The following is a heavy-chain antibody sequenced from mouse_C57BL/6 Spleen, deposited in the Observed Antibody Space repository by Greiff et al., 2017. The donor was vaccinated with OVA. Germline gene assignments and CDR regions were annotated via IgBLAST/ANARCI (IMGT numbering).Heavy chain of an antibody. CDR3: ARHAAPYAMDY. J-gene: IGHJ4*01. CDR2: ISSGGSYT. CDR1: GFTFSSYG. V-gene: IGHV5-6*02. Sequence: EVKLVESGGDLVKPGGSLKLSCAASGFTFSSYGMSWVRQTPDTRLEWVATISSGGSYTYSPDSVNGRFTISRDNAKNTLYLQMSSLKAEDTAMYYCARHAAPYAMDYWGQGTSVTVSS.